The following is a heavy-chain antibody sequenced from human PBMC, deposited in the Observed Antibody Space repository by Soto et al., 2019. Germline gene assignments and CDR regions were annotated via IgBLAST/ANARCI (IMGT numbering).Heavy chain of an antibody. D-gene: IGHD3-10*01. J-gene: IGHJ4*02. Sequence: ASVKVSCKXSGYTFTSYYMHWVRQAPGQGLEWMGIIYPSGGSTRNAQKFQGRVTMTRDTSTSTVYMELSSLRSEDTAVYYGARDFSGPMDYWGRGTLVTVSS. CDR1: GYTFTSYY. CDR2: IYPSGGST. V-gene: IGHV1-46*01. CDR3: ARDFSGPMDY.